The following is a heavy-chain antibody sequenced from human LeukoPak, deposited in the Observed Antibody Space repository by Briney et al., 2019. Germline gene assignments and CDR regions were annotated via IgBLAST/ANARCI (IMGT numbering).Heavy chain of an antibody. J-gene: IGHJ6*02. CDR2: TYYRSKWYY. CDR3: SLARSEYHYGMDV. V-gene: IGHV6-1*01. CDR1: GDSVSSISVA. Sequence: PSRTLSLTCAISGDSVSSISVAWNWLRQSPSRGLEWLGRTYYRSKWYYEYAVSVKSRINISPDTSKNQFSLQLTSVTPEDTAVYYCSLARSEYHYGMDVWGQGTTVTVSS.